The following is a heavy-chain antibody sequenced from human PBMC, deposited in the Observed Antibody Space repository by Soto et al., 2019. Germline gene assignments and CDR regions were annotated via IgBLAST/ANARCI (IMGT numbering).Heavy chain of an antibody. J-gene: IGHJ4*02. Sequence: EVQLLESGGGLVQPGGSLRLSCAASGFSFSTYSMAWVRQAPGKGPEWVSGLSHGGAYTFYADSVKGRFTISVDISQNQVYLQMNSLRNEDTAVLYWAKRSGYGDAWGQGTLVTVSS. D-gene: IGHD4-17*01. CDR1: GFSFSTYS. V-gene: IGHV3-23*01. CDR3: AKRSGYGDA. CDR2: LSHGGAYT.